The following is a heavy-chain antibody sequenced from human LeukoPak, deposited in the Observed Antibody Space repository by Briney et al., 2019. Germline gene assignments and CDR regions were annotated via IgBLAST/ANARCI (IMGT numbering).Heavy chain of an antibody. V-gene: IGHV1-18*01. CDR1: GYTFTSYG. Sequence: ASVKVSCKASGYTFTSYGISWVRQAPGQGLEWMGWISAYNGNTNYAQKLQGRVTVTTDTSTSTAYMELRSLRSDDTAVYYCARALSSYYYDSSGYRFDYWGQGTLVTVSS. D-gene: IGHD3-22*01. CDR3: ARALSSYYYDSSGYRFDY. CDR2: ISAYNGNT. J-gene: IGHJ4*02.